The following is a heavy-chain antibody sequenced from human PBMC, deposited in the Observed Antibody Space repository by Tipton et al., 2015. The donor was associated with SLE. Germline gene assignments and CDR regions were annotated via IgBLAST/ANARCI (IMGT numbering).Heavy chain of an antibody. D-gene: IGHD2-2*01. Sequence: SLRLSCSASGFTFSSYAMHWVRQAPGKGLEYVSAISSNGGSTYYADSVKGRFTISRDNSKNTLYLQMSSLRAEDTAVYYCVKVAGVVPAAHAFDIWGQGTMVTVSS. V-gene: IGHV3-64D*06. CDR2: ISSNGGST. CDR1: GFTFSSYA. CDR3: VKVAGVVPAAHAFDI. J-gene: IGHJ3*02.